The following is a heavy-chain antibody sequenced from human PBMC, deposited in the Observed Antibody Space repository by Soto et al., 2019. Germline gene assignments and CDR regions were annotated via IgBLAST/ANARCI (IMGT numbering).Heavy chain of an antibody. D-gene: IGHD4-17*01. CDR1: GYTFSNYG. V-gene: IGHV1-18*01. Sequence: QVHLVQSGVEVKKPGASVKVSCKASGYTFSNYGFSWLRQAPGQGLEWMGWISTYRGNTNYARKFRGRVTMTTDTSTSTAFMELRSLTFDDTAVYYCARMFVGPCYGDIDYWGQGTRVTVSS. J-gene: IGHJ4*02. CDR2: ISTYRGNT. CDR3: ARMFVGPCYGDIDY.